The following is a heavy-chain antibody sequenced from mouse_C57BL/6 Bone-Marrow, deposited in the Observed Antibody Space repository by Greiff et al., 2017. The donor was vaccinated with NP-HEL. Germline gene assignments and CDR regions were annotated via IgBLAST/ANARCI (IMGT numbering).Heavy chain of an antibody. J-gene: IGHJ3*01. Sequence: QVQLQQSGPGLVQLSQRLSITCTVSGFSLTSYGVHWARQSPGKGLEWLGVLWSGGCTDYTAAFISSLGISKDNSKRQVFYKMNRLQADDAAIYYCARDRPGFGYWGQGTLVTVTA. V-gene: IGHV2-2*01. CDR2: LWSGGCT. CDR1: GFSLTSYG. CDR3: ARDRPGFGY.